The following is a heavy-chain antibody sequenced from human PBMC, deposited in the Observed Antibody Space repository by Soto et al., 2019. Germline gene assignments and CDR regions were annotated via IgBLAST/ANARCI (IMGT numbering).Heavy chain of an antibody. D-gene: IGHD1-26*01. CDR2: IRPGGGST. V-gene: IGHV3-23*01. CDR1: GFRFRTRA. Sequence: GGSLRLSCAASGFRFRTRAMSWVRQAPGKGLEWVASIRPGGGSTYYADSVKGRFAVSRDNSNVTLYLQMDSLRVEDTAIYYCTTHEAGAPWAGGFDSWGQGTLGTVPQ. CDR3: TTHEAGAPWAGGFDS. J-gene: IGHJ5*01.